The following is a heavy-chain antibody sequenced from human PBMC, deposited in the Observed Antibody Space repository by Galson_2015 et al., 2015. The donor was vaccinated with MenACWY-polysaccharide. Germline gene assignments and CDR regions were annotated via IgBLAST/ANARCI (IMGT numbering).Heavy chain of an antibody. CDR3: AKDSTDFWGVAGRFDH. V-gene: IGHV3-23*01. CDR1: GFTFTSYA. Sequence: SLRLSCAASGFTFTSYAMSWVRQAPGKGLEWVSAIGSSGANTYYADSVKGRFTIPRDNSKNTLYLQMNSLRAEDTAVYYCAKDSTDFWGVAGRFDHWGQGTLVTVSS. J-gene: IGHJ5*02. D-gene: IGHD3-3*01. CDR2: IGSSGANT.